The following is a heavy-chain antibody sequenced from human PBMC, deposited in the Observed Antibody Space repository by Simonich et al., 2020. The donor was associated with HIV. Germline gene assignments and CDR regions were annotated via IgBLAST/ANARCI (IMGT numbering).Heavy chain of an antibody. CDR1: GGSFSGYN. CDR2: INHRGST. CDR3: ARGFYQRLYYFDY. Sequence: QVQLQQWGAGLLKPSETLSLTCAVYGGSFSGYNWSWIRQPPGKGREWIGEINHRGSTNYNPYLKSRVTISVDTSKNQFSLKLSSVTAADTAVYYCARGFYQRLYYFDYWGQGTLVTVSS. V-gene: IGHV4-34*01. D-gene: IGHD2-2*01. J-gene: IGHJ4*02.